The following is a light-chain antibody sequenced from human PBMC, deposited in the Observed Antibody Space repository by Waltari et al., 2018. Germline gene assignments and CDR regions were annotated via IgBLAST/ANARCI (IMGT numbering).Light chain of an antibody. J-gene: IGKJ3*01. CDR1: RSVSSTY. CDR2: GAS. Sequence: EIVLTQSPGTLSLSPGERASLSCRASRSVSSTYSAWYQQKPGQAPRLLIYGASSRATGIPARFSGSGSGTDFTLTISSLEPEDFAVYYCQHRDHWPPDATFGPGTKVDI. V-gene: IGKV3D-20*02. CDR3: QHRDHWPPDAT.